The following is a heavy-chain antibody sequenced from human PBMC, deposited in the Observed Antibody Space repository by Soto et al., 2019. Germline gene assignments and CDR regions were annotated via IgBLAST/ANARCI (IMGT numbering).Heavy chain of an antibody. V-gene: IGHV4-59*01. CDR3: ARVRGTAGKRYFDY. D-gene: IGHD6-13*01. Sequence: SETLSLTCTVSGGSISSYYWIWIRQPPGKGLEWIGYIYSSGSTNYNPSLRSRVSISVDTSKNRFYLKLDYVTHAETAVYYCARVRGTAGKRYFDYWGHGTLLTGSA. J-gene: IGHJ4*01. CDR2: IYSSGST. CDR1: GGSISSYY.